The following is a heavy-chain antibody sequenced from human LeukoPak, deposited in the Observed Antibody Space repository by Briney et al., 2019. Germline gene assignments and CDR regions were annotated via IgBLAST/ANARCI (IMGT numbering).Heavy chain of an antibody. Sequence: SETLSLTCAVYGGSFSGYYWSWIRQPPGKGLEWIGEINHSGSTNYSPSLKSRVTISVDTSKNQFSLKLSSVTAADTAVYYCARRLPVSMALPYWGQGTLVTVSS. CDR2: INHSGST. CDR3: ARRLPVSMALPY. V-gene: IGHV4-34*01. CDR1: GGSFSGYY. D-gene: IGHD3-10*01. J-gene: IGHJ4*02.